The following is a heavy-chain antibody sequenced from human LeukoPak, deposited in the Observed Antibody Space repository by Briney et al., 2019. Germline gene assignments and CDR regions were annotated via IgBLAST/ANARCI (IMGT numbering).Heavy chain of an antibody. J-gene: IGHJ6*04. D-gene: IGHD3-10*01. CDR3: ARDGLYGSGRNGMDV. Sequence: PSETLSLTCTVCGGSISSYYWSWIRQPPGKGLKWIGYIYYSGSTNYNPSLKSRVTISVDTSKNQFSLKLSSVTAADTAVYYCARDGLYGSGRNGMDVWGKGPRSPSPQ. V-gene: IGHV4-59*01. CDR1: GGSISSYY. CDR2: IYYSGST.